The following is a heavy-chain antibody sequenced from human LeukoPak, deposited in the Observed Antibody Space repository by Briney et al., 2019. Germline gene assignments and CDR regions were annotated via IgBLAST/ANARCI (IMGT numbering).Heavy chain of an antibody. D-gene: IGHD6-19*01. V-gene: IGHV4-4*07. J-gene: IGHJ4*02. Sequence: PSETLSLTCTVSGGTISSYYWSWIRQPAGNGLEWIGRIYISGSTNYNPSLKSRVTMSVDTSKNQFSLKLSSVTAADTAVYYCARTWQWLPFDYWGQGTLVTVSS. CDR1: GGTISSYY. CDR2: IYISGST. CDR3: ARTWQWLPFDY.